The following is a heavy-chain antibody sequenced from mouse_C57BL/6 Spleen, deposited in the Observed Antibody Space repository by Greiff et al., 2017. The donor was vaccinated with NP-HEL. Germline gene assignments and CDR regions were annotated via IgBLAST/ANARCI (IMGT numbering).Heavy chain of an antibody. CDR3: ARESSYYYGSSSTSYYFDY. V-gene: IGHV5-16*01. Sequence: EVKLMESEGGLVQPGSSMKLSCTASGFTFSDYYMAWVRQVPEKGLEWVANINYDGSSTYYLDSLKSRFIISRDNAKNILYLQMSSLKSEDTATYYCARESSYYYGSSSTSYYFDYWGQGTTLTVSS. CDR2: INYDGSST. J-gene: IGHJ2*01. CDR1: GFTFSDYY. D-gene: IGHD1-1*01.